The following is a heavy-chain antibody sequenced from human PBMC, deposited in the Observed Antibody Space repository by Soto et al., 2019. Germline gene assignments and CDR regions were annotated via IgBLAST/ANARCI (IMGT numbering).Heavy chain of an antibody. Sequence: EVQLVESGGGLVQPGGSLRLSCAASGFTFSSYWMSWVRQAPWKGLEWVANIKQDGSEKYYVDSVKGRFTISRDNAKNSLYLQMNSLRAEDTAVYYCAKAALTGRGWLVNYYYYMDVWGKGTTVTVSS. J-gene: IGHJ6*03. D-gene: IGHD6-19*01. V-gene: IGHV3-7*01. CDR1: GFTFSSYW. CDR2: IKQDGSEK. CDR3: AKAALTGRGWLVNYYYYMDV.